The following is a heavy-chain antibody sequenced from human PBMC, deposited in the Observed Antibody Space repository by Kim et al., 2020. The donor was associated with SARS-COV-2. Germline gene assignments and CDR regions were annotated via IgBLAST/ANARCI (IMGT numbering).Heavy chain of an antibody. D-gene: IGHD6-19*01. CDR2: IWHDGSKQ. J-gene: IGHJ6*02. V-gene: IGHV3-33*08. Sequence: GGSLRLSCAASGFIFSTYGMHWVRQAPGKGLEWVAVIWHDGSKQHHADSVKGRIIISRDNSKNTLYLQLNSLTVEDTGVYYCAREAAVAATGEMDFWGQGTTVTVSS. CDR3: AREAAVAATGEMDF. CDR1: GFIFSTYG.